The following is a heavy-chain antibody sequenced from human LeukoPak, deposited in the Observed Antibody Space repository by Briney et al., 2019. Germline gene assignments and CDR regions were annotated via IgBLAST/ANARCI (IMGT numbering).Heavy chain of an antibody. Sequence: SETLSLTCAVYGGSFSGYYWSWIRQPPGKGLEWIGEINHSGSTNYNPSLKSRVTISVDTSKNQFSLKLSSVTAADTAVYYCARRSWSEVNPGMDDAFDIWGQGTMVTVSS. J-gene: IGHJ3*02. CDR2: INHSGST. CDR1: GGSFSGYY. CDR3: ARRSWSEVNPGMDDAFDI. D-gene: IGHD3-10*01. V-gene: IGHV4-34*01.